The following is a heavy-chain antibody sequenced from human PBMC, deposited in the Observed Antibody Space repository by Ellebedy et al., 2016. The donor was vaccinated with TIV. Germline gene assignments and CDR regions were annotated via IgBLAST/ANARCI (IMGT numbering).Heavy chain of an antibody. CDR2: MDPKSGDT. V-gene: IGHV1-8*01. J-gene: IGHJ5*02. Sequence: AASVKVSCKASGYTFTNYTINWVRQASGHGLEWMGWMDPKSGDTGYAQKFRDRVTMTGNTPMNTAYLDLTSLRSEDTAVYYCTRGRTKGEYKWFDPWGQGTLVIVSS. CDR3: TRGRTKGEYKWFDP. CDR1: GYTFTNYT.